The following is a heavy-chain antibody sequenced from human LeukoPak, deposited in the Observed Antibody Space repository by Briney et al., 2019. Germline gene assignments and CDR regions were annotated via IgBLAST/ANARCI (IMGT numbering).Heavy chain of an antibody. CDR1: GFTVSSNY. CDR2: IYSGGST. D-gene: IGHD3-3*01. J-gene: IGHJ4*02. Sequence: GGSLRLSCAASGFTVSSNYMSWVRQAPGKGLEWVSVIYSGGSTYYADSVKGRLTISRDNSKNTLYLQMNSLRAEDTAVYYCARYDFWSGYRSFDYWGQGTLVTVSS. CDR3: ARYDFWSGYRSFDY. V-gene: IGHV3-66*01.